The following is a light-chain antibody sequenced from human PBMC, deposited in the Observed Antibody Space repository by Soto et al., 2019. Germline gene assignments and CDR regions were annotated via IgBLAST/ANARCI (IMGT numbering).Light chain of an antibody. V-gene: IGKV3-20*01. J-gene: IGKJ2*01. CDR1: QSVSSTY. CDR2: GAS. Sequence: EMVLTQSPGTLSLSPGGRATLSCRASQSVSSTYLAGYQQKPGQAPRLLIYGASSRATGIPDRFSGSGSGTDVTLTSSRLELEDVAVYYCHQRGASPYTFGQGTKLEIK. CDR3: HQRGASPYT.